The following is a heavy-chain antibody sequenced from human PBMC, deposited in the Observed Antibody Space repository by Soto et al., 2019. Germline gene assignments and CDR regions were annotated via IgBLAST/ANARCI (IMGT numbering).Heavy chain of an antibody. CDR3: ARDKGGYSSSWYDY. CDR1: GGSISSGGYS. J-gene: IGHJ4*02. D-gene: IGHD6-13*01. V-gene: IGHV4-30-2*01. CDR2: IYHSGST. Sequence: ASETLSLTCAVSGGSISSGGYSWSWIRQPPGKGLEWIGYIYHSGSTYYNPSLKSRVTISVDRSKNQFSLKLSSVTAADTAVYYCARDKGGYSSSWYDYWGQGTLVTVSS.